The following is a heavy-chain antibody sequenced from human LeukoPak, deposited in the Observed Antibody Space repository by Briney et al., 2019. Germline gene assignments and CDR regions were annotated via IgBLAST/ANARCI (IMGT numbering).Heavy chain of an antibody. CDR2: INPNSGGT. CDR3: ATQGHTAMGSHSQYYYCYYMDV. CDR1: GYTFTGYY. Sequence: ASVKVSCKASGYTFTGYYMHWVRQAPGQGLEWMGRINPNSGGTNYAQKFQGRVTMTRDTSISTAYMELSRLRSDDTAVYYCATQGHTAMGSHSQYYYCYYMDVWGKGTTVTVSS. D-gene: IGHD5-18*01. J-gene: IGHJ6*03. V-gene: IGHV1-2*06.